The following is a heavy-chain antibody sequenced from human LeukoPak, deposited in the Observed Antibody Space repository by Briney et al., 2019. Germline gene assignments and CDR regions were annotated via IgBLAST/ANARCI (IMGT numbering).Heavy chain of an antibody. J-gene: IGHJ4*02. D-gene: IGHD2-21*02. Sequence: PGGSLRLSCAASGFTVSRNYMSWVRQAPGKGLEWVSVLYSGGSTNYADSVKGRFTISRDNSKNTLYLQMNSLRAEDTAVYYCAKNGHIVVVTASQFDYWGQGTLVTVSS. V-gene: IGHV3-53*01. CDR1: GFTVSRNY. CDR2: LYSGGST. CDR3: AKNGHIVVVTASQFDY.